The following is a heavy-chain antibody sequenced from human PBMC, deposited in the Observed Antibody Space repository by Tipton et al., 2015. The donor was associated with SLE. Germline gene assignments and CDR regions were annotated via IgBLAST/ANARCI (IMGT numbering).Heavy chain of an antibody. CDR1: GASMSGDY. Sequence: TLSLTCTVSGASMSGDYWSWIRQPPGGGLEWIGFVFYSGSTRYNPSLQSRVSFSIDTSKSQFSLRLSSVTAADTAVYYCARHMSVTYANFDVWGKGTVVTVSS. D-gene: IGHD2-2*01. J-gene: IGHJ3*01. V-gene: IGHV4-59*08. CDR3: ARHMSVTYANFDV. CDR2: VFYSGST.